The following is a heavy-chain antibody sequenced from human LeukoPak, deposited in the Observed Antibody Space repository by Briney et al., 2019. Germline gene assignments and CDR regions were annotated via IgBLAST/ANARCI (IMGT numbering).Heavy chain of an antibody. J-gene: IGHJ6*02. CDR1: GYTFTVYY. D-gene: IGHD3-3*01. CDR2: INPNSGGT. CDR3: ARGGNTIFGVLYGMDV. V-gene: IGHV1-2*04. Sequence: ASVTVSFKASGYTFTVYYMHWVRQAPGQGLEWMGWINPNSGGTNYAQKFQGWVTMTRDTSISTAYMELSRLRSDDTAVYYCARGGNTIFGVLYGMDVWGQGTTVTVSS.